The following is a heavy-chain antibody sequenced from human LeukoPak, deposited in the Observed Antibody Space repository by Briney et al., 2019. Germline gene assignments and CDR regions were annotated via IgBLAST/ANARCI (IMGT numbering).Heavy chain of an antibody. V-gene: IGHV3-23*01. D-gene: IGHD3-10*01. CDR1: GFTFSSYA. Sequence: GGSLRLSCAASGFTFSSYAMNGVRQAPGKGLEWVSGISGSGGSTYLADPVKGRFTISRDNSKNPLYLQMTSLRAEYTAVYYCAKDPRTWFGELLSPSYFDYWGLGTLVTVSS. CDR2: ISGSGGST. CDR3: AKDPRTWFGELLSPSYFDY. J-gene: IGHJ4*02.